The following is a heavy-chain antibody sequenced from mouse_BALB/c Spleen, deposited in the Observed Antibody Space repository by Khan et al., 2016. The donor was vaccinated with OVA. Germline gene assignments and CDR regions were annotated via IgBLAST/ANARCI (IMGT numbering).Heavy chain of an antibody. J-gene: IGHJ4*01. CDR3: ARRPYYHYNVMDY. CDR1: GFSLTNYG. V-gene: IGHV2-6-1*01. Sequence: QVQLKESGPGLVAPSQSLSITCTISGFSLTNYGVHWVRQPPGKGLEWMVVIWSDGSTNYNSALKSRLTITKDNSKSQVFLKMNSLQTDDTAIYFTARRPYYHYNVMDYWGQGISVTVSS. D-gene: IGHD2-4*01. CDR2: IWSDGST.